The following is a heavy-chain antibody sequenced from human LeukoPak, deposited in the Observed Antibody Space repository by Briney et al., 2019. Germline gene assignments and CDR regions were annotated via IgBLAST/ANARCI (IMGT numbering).Heavy chain of an antibody. CDR3: ARKRFGELFEYYFDY. CDR2: ISYDGSNK. D-gene: IGHD3-10*01. Sequence: PGGSLRLSCAASGFTFSCYAMHWVRQAPGKGLEWVAVISYDGSNKYYADSVKGRFTISRDNSKNTLYLQMNSLRAEDTAVYYCARKRFGELFEYYFDYWGQGTLVTVSS. CDR1: GFTFSCYA. V-gene: IGHV3-30-3*01. J-gene: IGHJ4*02.